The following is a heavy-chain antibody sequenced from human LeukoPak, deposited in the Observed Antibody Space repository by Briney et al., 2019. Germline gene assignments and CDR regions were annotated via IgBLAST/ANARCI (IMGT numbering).Heavy chain of an antibody. CDR3: ARDDNDYPNWFDY. D-gene: IGHD1-1*01. CDR2: MNPNSGNT. V-gene: IGHV1-8*01. J-gene: IGHJ4*02. CDR1: GYTFTSYD. Sequence: ASVKVSCKASGYTFTSYDINWVRQATGQGLEWMGWMNPNSGNTGYAQKFQGRVTMTRNTSISTAYMELSSLRSEDTAVYYCARDDNDYPNWFDYWGQGTLVTVSS.